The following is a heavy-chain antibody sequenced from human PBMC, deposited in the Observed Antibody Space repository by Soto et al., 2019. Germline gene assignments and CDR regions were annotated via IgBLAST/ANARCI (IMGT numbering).Heavy chain of an antibody. CDR2: IIGSGGTP. V-gene: IGHV3-23*01. Sequence: ESGGGLVQPGGSLRLSCAASGFTFDIYAMSWVRQAPGKGLEWVSTIIGSGGTPYDADSVKGRFTISRDNSKNTLYVQMNSLRADDTAEYYCAKHSGYDHYYDMDVWGQGTTVTVSS. D-gene: IGHD5-12*01. CDR1: GFTFDIYA. CDR3: AKHSGYDHYYDMDV. J-gene: IGHJ6*02.